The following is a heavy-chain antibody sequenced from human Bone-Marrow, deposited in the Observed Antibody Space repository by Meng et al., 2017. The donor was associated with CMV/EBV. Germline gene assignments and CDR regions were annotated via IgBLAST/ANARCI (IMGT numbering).Heavy chain of an antibody. CDR3: AKDDHNWNEIYYGMDV. CDR2: ISGSGGRT. CDR1: GFTFSSYA. V-gene: IGHV3-23*01. Sequence: ETLSLTCAASGFTFSSYAMSWVRQAPGKGLEWVSAISGSGGRTYYADSVKGRFTISRDNSKNTLYLQMNSLRAEDTAVYYCAKDDHNWNEIYYGMDVWGQGTTVTVSS. D-gene: IGHD1-1*01. J-gene: IGHJ6*02.